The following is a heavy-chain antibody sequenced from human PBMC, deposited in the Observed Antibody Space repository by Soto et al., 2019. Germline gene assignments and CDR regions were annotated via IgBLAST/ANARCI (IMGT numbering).Heavy chain of an antibody. J-gene: IGHJ5*02. V-gene: IGHV3-33*01. CDR1: GFTFSSYG. Sequence: QVQLVESGGGVVQPGRSLRLSCAASGFTFSSYGRHWVRQAPGKGLEWVAVIWYDGSNKYYADSVKGRFTISRDNSKNTLYLQMNSLRAEDTAVYYCARDWSVTTASGFDPWGQGTLVTVSS. CDR2: IWYDGSNK. CDR3: ARDWSVTTASGFDP. D-gene: IGHD4-4*01.